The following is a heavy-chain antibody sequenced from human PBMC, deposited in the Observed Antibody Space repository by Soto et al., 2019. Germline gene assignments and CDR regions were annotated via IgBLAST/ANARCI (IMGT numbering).Heavy chain of an antibody. V-gene: IGHV4-39*01. J-gene: IGHJ5*02. CDR1: GDSIGRSSYD. Sequence: SETLSLTCTVAGDSIGRSSYDCGWIRQPPGRGLEWIARVYYSGSAYYNPSLKSRFTRSVHTSMNQFSLKLTSVTSADMSMYHCDRHDEAPTYRGWRWFAHWGRGTLVTVSS. CDR3: DRHDEAPTYRGWRWFAH. D-gene: IGHD3-16*02. CDR2: VYYSGSA.